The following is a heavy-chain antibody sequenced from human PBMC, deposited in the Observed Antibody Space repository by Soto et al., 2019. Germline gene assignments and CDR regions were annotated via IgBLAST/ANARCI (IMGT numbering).Heavy chain of an antibody. J-gene: IGHJ4*02. CDR1: GFTFNNYA. V-gene: IGHV3-23*01. CDR3: AKEVIAARPYYFDH. D-gene: IGHD6-6*01. CDR2: ISASGAYT. Sequence: PGGSLRLSCAASGFTFNNYAVSWARQTPGKGLEWVATISASGAYTFYADSVKGRFTISRDNSQNTLFLHMRSLRAGDTATYYCAKEVIAARPYYFDHWGQGTLVIVSS.